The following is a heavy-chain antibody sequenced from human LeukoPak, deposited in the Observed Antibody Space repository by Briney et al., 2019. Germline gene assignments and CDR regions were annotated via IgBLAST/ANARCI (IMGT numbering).Heavy chain of an antibody. CDR1: GFTFSDHY. V-gene: IGHV3-11*01. CDR2: ISPDGSTI. Sequence: GGSLRLSCAASGFTFSDHYMNWVRRAPGKGLEWVSYISPDGSTIYYADSVKGRFTISRDNARNSLSLPMNSLRAGERHVYYLSRSVRYRGVHRYASPDLDYWGQGTLLTVSS. J-gene: IGHJ4*02. CDR3: SRSVRYRGVHRYASPDLDY. D-gene: IGHD3-16*02.